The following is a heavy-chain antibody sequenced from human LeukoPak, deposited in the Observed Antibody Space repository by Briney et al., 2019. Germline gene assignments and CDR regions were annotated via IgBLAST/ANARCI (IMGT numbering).Heavy chain of an antibody. V-gene: IGHV3-30-3*01. D-gene: IGHD3-3*01. CDR2: ISYDGSNK. Sequence: PGGSLRLSRAASGFTFSSYAMHWVRQAPGKGLEWVAVISYDGSNKYYADSVKGRFTISRDNSKNTLYLQMNSLRAEDTAVYYCARAPYYDFWSGGDPYYFDYWGQGTLVTVSS. J-gene: IGHJ4*02. CDR1: GFTFSSYA. CDR3: ARAPYYDFWSGGDPYYFDY.